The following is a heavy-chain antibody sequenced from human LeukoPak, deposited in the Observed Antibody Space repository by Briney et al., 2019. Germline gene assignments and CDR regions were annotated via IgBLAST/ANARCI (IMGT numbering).Heavy chain of an antibody. CDR2: ISYDGTNK. Sequence: GKSLRLSCAASGFAFSTYATHWVRQAPGKGLEWVAVISYDGTNKYYGDSVKGRFTISRDNSKNTLYLQMNSLRAEDTAVYYCARGRGCSSMSCYPDYWGQGTLVTVSS. V-gene: IGHV3-30-3*01. J-gene: IGHJ4*02. CDR3: ARGRGCSSMSCYPDY. CDR1: GFAFSTYA. D-gene: IGHD2-2*01.